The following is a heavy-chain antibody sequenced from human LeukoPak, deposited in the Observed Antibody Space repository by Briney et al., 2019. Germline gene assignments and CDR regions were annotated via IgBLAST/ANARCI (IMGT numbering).Heavy chain of an antibody. CDR1: GFTFSSYA. Sequence: PGGSLRLSCAASGFTFSSYATSWVRQAPGKGLEWVSAISGSGGSTYYADSVKGRFTISRDNSKNTLYLQMNSLRAEDTAVYYCAKDYRGVAAAGTLGYFDYWGQGTLVTVSS. D-gene: IGHD6-13*01. CDR3: AKDYRGVAAAGTLGYFDY. CDR2: ISGSGGST. J-gene: IGHJ4*02. V-gene: IGHV3-23*01.